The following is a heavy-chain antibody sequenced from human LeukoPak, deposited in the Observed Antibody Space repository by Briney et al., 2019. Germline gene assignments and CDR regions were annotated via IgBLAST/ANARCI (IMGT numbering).Heavy chain of an antibody. D-gene: IGHD3-22*01. J-gene: IGHJ4*02. CDR1: GGSISSGDYY. CDR2: IYYSGST. V-gene: IGHV4-30-4*01. CDR3: ARYDDSSGLVDY. Sequence: TSQTLSLTCTVSGGSISSGDYYWSWIRQPPGKGLEWIGYIYYSGSTYYNPSLKSRVTISVDMSKNQFSLKLSSVTAADTAVYYCARYDDSSGLVDYWGQGTLVTVSS.